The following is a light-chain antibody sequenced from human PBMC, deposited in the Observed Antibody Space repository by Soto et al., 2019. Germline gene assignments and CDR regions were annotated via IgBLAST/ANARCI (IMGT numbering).Light chain of an antibody. Sequence: EIVLTQSPATLSLSPGERATLSCRASQSVSSYLAWYQQKPGQAPRLLIYDASNRATGIPARFSGSGSGTDFTLTICSLEPEDFAVYYCQQRSNLPLTFGGGTKMEIK. CDR2: DAS. CDR1: QSVSSY. J-gene: IGKJ4*01. CDR3: QQRSNLPLT. V-gene: IGKV3-11*01.